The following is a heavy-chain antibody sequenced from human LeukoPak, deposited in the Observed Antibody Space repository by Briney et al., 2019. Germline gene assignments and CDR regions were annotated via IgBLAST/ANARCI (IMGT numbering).Heavy chain of an antibody. CDR2: ISSSSIK. D-gene: IGHD1-26*01. CDR3: ARAMYSASSRGRLSDY. J-gene: IGHJ4*02. CDR1: GFTFNTYD. V-gene: IGHV3-48*02. Sequence: GGSLGLSCSASGFTFNTYDMNWVRQAPGKGLEWISYISSSSIKYYADSVKGRFTISRDNAKNSLYLQMNSPRDDDTAVYYCARAMYSASSRGRLSDYWGQGTLVTVSS.